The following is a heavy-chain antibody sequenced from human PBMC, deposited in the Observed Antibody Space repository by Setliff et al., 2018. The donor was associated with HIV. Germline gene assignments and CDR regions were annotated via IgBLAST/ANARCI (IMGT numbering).Heavy chain of an antibody. CDR3: AREILGFDY. CDR1: GITFSSYA. Sequence: ASVKVSCKASGITFSSYAVSWVRQAPGQGLEWMGWINPNSGGTNYAQKFQGWVTMTRDTSISTAYMELSRLRSDDTAVYYCAREILGFDYWGQGTLVTVSS. CDR2: INPNSGGT. V-gene: IGHV1-2*04. J-gene: IGHJ4*02.